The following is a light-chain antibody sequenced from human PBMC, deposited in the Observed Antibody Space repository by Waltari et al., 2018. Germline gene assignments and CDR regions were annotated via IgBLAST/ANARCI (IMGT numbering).Light chain of an antibody. CDR3: QHYDNWPPFT. V-gene: IGKV3-15*01. CDR1: QSVSSN. CDR2: GAS. J-gene: IGKJ3*01. Sequence: EIVMTQSPATLSVSQGERATLSCRASQSVSSNLAWYQQKPGQAPRLLIYGASTRATGIPARFSGSGSGTEFTLTINSLQSEDFAVYYCQHYDNWPPFTFGPGTKVDIK.